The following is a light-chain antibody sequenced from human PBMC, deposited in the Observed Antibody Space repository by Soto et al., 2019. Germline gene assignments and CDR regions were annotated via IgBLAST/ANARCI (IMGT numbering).Light chain of an antibody. Sequence: EVVLTQSPATLSLSPGERATLSCRASQSVSSSFLAWYQQKPGQAPRLLIYSASSRAAGIPDRFSGSGSGTDFTLTISRLEPEDFAVYYCQQYDSSSPHTFGQGTKLQIK. V-gene: IGKV3-20*01. CDR2: SAS. CDR3: QQYDSSSPHT. CDR1: QSVSSSF. J-gene: IGKJ2*01.